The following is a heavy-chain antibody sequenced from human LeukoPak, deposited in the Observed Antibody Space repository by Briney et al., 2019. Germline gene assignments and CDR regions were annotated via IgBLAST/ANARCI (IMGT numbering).Heavy chain of an antibody. Sequence: GASVKVSCKASGYTFTSYGISWVRQAPGQGLEWMGWISAYNGNTNYAQKLQGRVTMTTDTSTSTAYMELRSLRSDDTAVYYCARSRGDIVVVVAADELDYWGQGTLVTVSS. CDR1: GYTFTSYG. CDR3: ARSRGDIVVVVAADELDY. CDR2: ISAYNGNT. D-gene: IGHD2-15*01. V-gene: IGHV1-18*01. J-gene: IGHJ4*02.